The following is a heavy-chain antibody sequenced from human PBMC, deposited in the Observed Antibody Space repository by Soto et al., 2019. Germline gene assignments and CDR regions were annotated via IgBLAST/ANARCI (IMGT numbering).Heavy chain of an antibody. D-gene: IGHD3-10*01. Sequence: SETLSRTWSVSGGCLCGGGYSWRWFRRPPEKALESIVYVYYGGTATYNPYFNSRVTIAVDSSKNQFSLTVKSVTAADTAAYLCARGNPQLRGVFDFWGRLTQVTVSS. J-gene: IGHJ4*02. CDR1: GGCLCGGGYS. CDR3: ARGNPQLRGVFDF. V-gene: IGHV4-30-2*01. CDR2: VYYGGTA.